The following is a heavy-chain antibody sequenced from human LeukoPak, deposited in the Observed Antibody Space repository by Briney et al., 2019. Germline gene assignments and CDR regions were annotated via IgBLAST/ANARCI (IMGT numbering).Heavy chain of an antibody. CDR2: IYHSGST. D-gene: IGHD3-22*01. CDR3: ARVGKGYYDSSGYYPVDY. V-gene: IGHV4-38-2*02. J-gene: IGHJ4*02. CDR1: GGSITSYY. Sequence: PSETLSLTCTVSGGSITSYYWSWIRQPPGKGLEWIGSIYHSGSTYYNPSLKSRVTISVDTSKNQFSLKLSSVTAADTAVYYCARVGKGYYDSSGYYPVDYWGQGTLVTVSS.